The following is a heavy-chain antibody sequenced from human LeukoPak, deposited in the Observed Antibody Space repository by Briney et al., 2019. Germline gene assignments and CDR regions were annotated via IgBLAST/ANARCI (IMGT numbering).Heavy chain of an antibody. CDR2: ISSSGSTK. D-gene: IGHD3-10*01. CDR1: GFTFSSYE. CDR3: ARGWGE. Sequence: SGGSLRLSCAASGFTFSSYEMSWVRQGPGKGLEWVSYISSSGSTKYYADSVKGRFTISRDNAKKSLYLQMNSLRAEDTAIYYCARGWGEGGQGTLVTVSS. J-gene: IGHJ4*02. V-gene: IGHV3-48*03.